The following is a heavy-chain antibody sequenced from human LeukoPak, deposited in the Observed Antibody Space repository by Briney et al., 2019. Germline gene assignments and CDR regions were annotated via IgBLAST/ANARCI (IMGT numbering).Heavy chain of an antibody. CDR3: TTSTARTARIS. CDR2: IKSKTDGGTT. CDR1: GFTFSNAW. J-gene: IGHJ3*01. D-gene: IGHD2-15*01. Sequence: TGGSLRLSCAASGFTFSNAWMSWVRQAPGKGLEWVGRIKSKTDGGTTDYAAPVKGRFTISRDDSKNTLYLQMNSLKTEDTAVYYCTTSTARTARISWGQGTMVTVSS. V-gene: IGHV3-15*01.